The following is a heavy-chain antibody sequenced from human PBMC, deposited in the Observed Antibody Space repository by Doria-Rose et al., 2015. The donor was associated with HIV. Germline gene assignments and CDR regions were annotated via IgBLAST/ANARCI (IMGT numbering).Heavy chain of an antibody. CDR2: ICSDDER. V-gene: IGHV2-26*01. D-gene: IGHD6-13*01. Sequence: QITLKESGPVLVKPTETLTLTCTVSGVSLSSPGMGVSWIRQPPGKALEWLASICSDDERSYKTSPKSRLTISSGTSKSQVVLTMTDMDPVDTATYYCARIKSSRWYHKYYFDFWGQGTLVIVSA. J-gene: IGHJ4*02. CDR1: GVSLSSPGMG. CDR3: ARIKSSRWYHKYYFDF.